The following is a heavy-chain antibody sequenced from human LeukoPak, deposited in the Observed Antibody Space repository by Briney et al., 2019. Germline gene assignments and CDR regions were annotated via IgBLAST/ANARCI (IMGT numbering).Heavy chain of an antibody. CDR1: GGSISSSSYY. CDR2: IYYSGST. CDR3: ARGRRVRGAWYYYYMDV. Sequence: SETLSLTCTVSGGSISSSSYYWGWIRQPPGKGLEWIGSIYYSGSTYYTPSLKSRVTISVDTSKNQFSLKLSSVTAADTAVYYCARGRRVRGAWYYYYMDVWGKGTTVTVSS. V-gene: IGHV4-39*07. D-gene: IGHD3-10*01. J-gene: IGHJ6*03.